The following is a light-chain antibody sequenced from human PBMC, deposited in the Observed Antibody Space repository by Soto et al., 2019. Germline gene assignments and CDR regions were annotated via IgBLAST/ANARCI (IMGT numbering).Light chain of an antibody. CDR2: VRS. CDR3: SAYGSIPILRIWEV. V-gene: IGLV2-14*03. CDR1: RRALGGVHY. J-gene: IGLJ1*01. Sequence: QSVLPPPDLVSASPGQSICLLHTVTRRALGGVHYVFCHQQHPRKAPRFLLFVRSLRPSWVSPRISVSTSANTASLTHSGFQTEDEADYFCSAYGSIPILRIWEVFGSGTKGTVL.